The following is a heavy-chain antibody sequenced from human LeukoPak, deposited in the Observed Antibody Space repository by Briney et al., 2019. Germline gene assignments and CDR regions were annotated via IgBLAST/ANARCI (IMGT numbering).Heavy chain of an antibody. CDR1: GCSISRYY. J-gene: IGHJ4*02. Sequence: SETLSLTCTVSGCSISRYYWSWIRQPAGKGLEWIGRIYISGSANYNPSLKSRVTMSVDTSKNQFSLKLSSVTAADTAVYYCARDRGTWNDDGFDYWGQGTLVTVSS. CDR3: ARDRGTWNDDGFDY. V-gene: IGHV4-4*07. D-gene: IGHD1-1*01. CDR2: IYISGSA.